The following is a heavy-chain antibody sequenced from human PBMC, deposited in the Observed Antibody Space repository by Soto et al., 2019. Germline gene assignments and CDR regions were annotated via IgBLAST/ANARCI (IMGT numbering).Heavy chain of an antibody. D-gene: IGHD5-18*01. V-gene: IGHV4-59*01. Sequence: PSETLSLTCTVSGGSISSYYWSWIRQPPGKGLEWIGYIYYSGSTNYNPSLKSRVTISVDTSKNQFSLKLSSVTAADTAVYYCARAGGYSDYAFDIWGQGTMVTVSS. CDR1: GGSISSYY. CDR3: ARAGGYSDYAFDI. CDR2: IYYSGST. J-gene: IGHJ3*02.